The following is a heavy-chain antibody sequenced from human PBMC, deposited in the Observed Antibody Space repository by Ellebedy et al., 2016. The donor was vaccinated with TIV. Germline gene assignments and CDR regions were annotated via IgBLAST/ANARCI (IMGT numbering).Heavy chain of an antibody. J-gene: IGHJ6*02. D-gene: IGHD3-10*01. CDR1: IFTLNSYS. V-gene: IGHV3-21*01. CDR3: ARQDGSGTSPHYYGMDV. CDR2: ISASSRYI. Sequence: PGGSLRLSCAASIFTLNSYSMNRVRQAPGKGLEWVSSISASSRYIYYADSVKGRFTISRDNAKKSLYLQMHSLRAEDTAVYYCARQDGSGTSPHYYGMDVWGQGTAVTVSS.